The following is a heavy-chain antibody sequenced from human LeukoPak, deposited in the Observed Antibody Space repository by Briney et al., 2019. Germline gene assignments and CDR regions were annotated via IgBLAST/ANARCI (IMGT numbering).Heavy chain of an antibody. CDR1: GYTFTSYG. Sequence: ASVNVSCNSSGYTFTSYGISWVRHPPGQGLELMGWTSAYNGNTNYAQKLQGRVTMTTDTSTSTAYMELRSLRSDDTAVDCCARDDSVGYFDYWGQGTLVTVSS. D-gene: IGHD2-21*01. CDR2: TSAYNGNT. J-gene: IGHJ4*02. V-gene: IGHV1-18*01. CDR3: ARDDSVGYFDY.